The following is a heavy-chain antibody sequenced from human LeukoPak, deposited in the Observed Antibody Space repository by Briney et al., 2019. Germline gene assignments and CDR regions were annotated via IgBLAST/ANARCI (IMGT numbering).Heavy chain of an antibody. D-gene: IGHD3-16*02. CDR3: ARAHMELSPYYYGMDV. CDR1: GYTFTSYG. J-gene: IGHJ6*02. Sequence: ASVKVSCKASGYTFTSYGISWVRQAPGQGLEWMGWISAYNGNTNYAQKLQGRVTMTTDTSTSTAYMELRSLRSDDTAVYYCARAHMELSPYYYGMDVWGQGTTVTVSS. CDR2: ISAYNGNT. V-gene: IGHV1-18*01.